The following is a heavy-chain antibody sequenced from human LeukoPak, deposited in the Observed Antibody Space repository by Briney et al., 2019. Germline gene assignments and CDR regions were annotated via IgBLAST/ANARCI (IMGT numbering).Heavy chain of an antibody. J-gene: IGHJ4*02. V-gene: IGHV3-23*01. CDR3: AKGRGYCTGGSCYSDY. Sequence: SGGSLRLSCTASGFTFSNYAMSWVRQAPGKGLEWVSTISGSDGSTYYADSVKGRFTISRDSSKNTLYLQMNSLRVEDTAIYYCAKGRGYCTGGSCYSDYWGQGTLVTVSS. CDR1: GFTFSNYA. D-gene: IGHD2-15*01. CDR2: ISGSDGST.